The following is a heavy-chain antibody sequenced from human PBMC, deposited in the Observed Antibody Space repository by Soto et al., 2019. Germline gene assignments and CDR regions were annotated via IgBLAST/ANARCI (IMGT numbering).Heavy chain of an antibody. J-gene: IGHJ4*02. Sequence: SETLCLPCTVSCGPIRSGGYYWSLIRQPPGKGLEWIGYIYYSGSTYYNPSLKSRVTISVDTSKNQFSLKLSSVTAADTAVYYCARVESYRCGGDCYLGYYFDYWGQGTLVTVSS. D-gene: IGHD2-21*02. CDR1: CGPIRSGGYY. CDR2: IYYSGST. CDR3: ARVESYRCGGDCYLGYYFDY. V-gene: IGHV4-30-4*01.